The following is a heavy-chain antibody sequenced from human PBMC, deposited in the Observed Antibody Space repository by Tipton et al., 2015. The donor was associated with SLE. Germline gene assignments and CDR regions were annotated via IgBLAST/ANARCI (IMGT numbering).Heavy chain of an antibody. CDR2: IYYSGST. CDR3: ARPYGGNPVASYGMDV. D-gene: IGHD4-23*01. V-gene: IGHV4-39*01. J-gene: IGHJ6*02. CDR1: TFSNYW. Sequence: TFSNYWMNWVRQAPGKGLEWIGSIYYSGSTYYNPSLKSRVTISVDTSKNQFSLKLSSVTAADTAVYYCARPYGGNPVASYGMDVWGQGTTVTVSS.